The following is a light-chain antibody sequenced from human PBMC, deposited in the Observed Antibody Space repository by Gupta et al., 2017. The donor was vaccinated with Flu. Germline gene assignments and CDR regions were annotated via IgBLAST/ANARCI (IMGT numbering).Light chain of an antibody. Sequence: VYGSPGQSITISCTGTSSDIDAYNYVSWYQQHPNKAPKLMIYEVSNRPSGVSNRFSGSKSGNTASLTISGLQADDEADYYCGSYTGSGTVFGGGTKVAVL. V-gene: IGLV2-14*01. J-gene: IGLJ3*02. CDR1: SSDIDAYNY. CDR3: GSYTGSGTV. CDR2: EVS.